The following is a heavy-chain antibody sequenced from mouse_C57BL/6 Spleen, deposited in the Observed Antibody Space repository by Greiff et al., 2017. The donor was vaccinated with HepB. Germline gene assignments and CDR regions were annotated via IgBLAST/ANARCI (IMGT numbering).Heavy chain of an antibody. CDR1: GYTFTSYW. V-gene: IGHV1-64*01. J-gene: IGHJ2*01. CDR3: ARDAERLTGDYFDY. D-gene: IGHD4-1*01. Sequence: VQLQQPGAELVKPGASVKLSCKASGYTFTSYWMHWVKQRPGQGLEWIGMIHPNSGSTNYNEKFKSKATLTVDTSSSTAYMQLSSLTSEDSAVYYCARDAERLTGDYFDYWGQGTTLTVSS. CDR2: IHPNSGST.